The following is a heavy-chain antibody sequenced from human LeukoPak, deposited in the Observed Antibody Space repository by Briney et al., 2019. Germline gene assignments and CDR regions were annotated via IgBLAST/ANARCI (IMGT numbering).Heavy chain of an antibody. CDR3: ARDLSYYDSSGYWGYYYMDV. J-gene: IGHJ6*03. CDR1: GFTFSSYW. Sequence: GGSLRLSCAASGFTFSSYWMSWVRQAPGKGLEWVANIKQDGSEKYYVDSVKGRFTISRDNAKNSLYLQMNSLRAEDTAVYYCARDLSYYDSSGYWGYYYMDVWGKGTTVTVSS. V-gene: IGHV3-7*01. CDR2: IKQDGSEK. D-gene: IGHD3-22*01.